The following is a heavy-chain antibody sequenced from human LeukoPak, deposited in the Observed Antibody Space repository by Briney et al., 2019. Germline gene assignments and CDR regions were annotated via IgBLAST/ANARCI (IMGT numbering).Heavy chain of an antibody. V-gene: IGHV1-46*01. D-gene: IGHD1-26*01. Sequence: GASVKVSCKASGYTFTSYYMHWVRQAPGQGLEWMGIINPSGGSTSYAQEFQGRVTMTRDTSTSTVYMELSSLRSEDTAVYYCARVEIGNGGSYGGPTGYFDYWGQGTLVTASS. J-gene: IGHJ4*02. CDR3: ARVEIGNGGSYGGPTGYFDY. CDR2: INPSGGST. CDR1: GYTFTSYY.